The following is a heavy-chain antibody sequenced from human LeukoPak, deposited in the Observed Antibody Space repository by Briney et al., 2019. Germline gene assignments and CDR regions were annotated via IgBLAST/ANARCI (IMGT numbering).Heavy chain of an antibody. V-gene: IGHV4-39*01. Sequence: SETLSLTCTVSGGSISSSTYYWGWIRQPPGKGLEWIGTIYFSGNTYYSPSRTSRVTISVDTSKNQFSLNLSSVTAADTAVYYCARGSSSGWNYWGQGTLVTVSS. CDR3: ARGSSSGWNY. CDR2: IYFSGNT. D-gene: IGHD6-19*01. J-gene: IGHJ4*02. CDR1: GGSISSSTYY.